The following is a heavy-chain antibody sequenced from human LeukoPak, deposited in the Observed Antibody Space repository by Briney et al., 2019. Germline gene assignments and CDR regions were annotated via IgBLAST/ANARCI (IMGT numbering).Heavy chain of an antibody. V-gene: IGHV5-51*01. CDR2: IYPGDSDT. Sequence: GESLKISCKGSGYSFTSYWIGWVRQMPGKGLEWMGIIYPGDSDTRYSPSLQGQVTISADKSISTAHLQWSSLKASDTAMYYCARNLFSYGDYVSFDYWGQGTLVTVSS. J-gene: IGHJ4*02. CDR3: ARNLFSYGDYVSFDY. D-gene: IGHD4-17*01. CDR1: GYSFTSYW.